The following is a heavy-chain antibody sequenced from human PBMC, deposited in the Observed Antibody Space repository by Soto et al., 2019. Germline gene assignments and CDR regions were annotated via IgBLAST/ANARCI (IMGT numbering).Heavy chain of an antibody. V-gene: IGHV4-4*02. D-gene: IGHD6-13*01. CDR2: VYRTGST. Sequence: SETLSLTCAVSGGSISTSNWWSWVRQPPGKGLEWIGEVYRTGSTNYNPSLESRLTISVDKSKNQFSLKLTSVTAADTAVYYCARASATIAAAALFDCWGQGTLVT. CDR3: ARASATIAAAALFDC. J-gene: IGHJ4*02. CDR1: GGSISTSNW.